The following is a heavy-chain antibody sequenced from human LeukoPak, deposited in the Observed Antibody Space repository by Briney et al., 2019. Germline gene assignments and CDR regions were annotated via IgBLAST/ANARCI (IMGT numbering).Heavy chain of an antibody. CDR2: IIPIFGTA. V-gene: IGHV1-69*13. Sequence: SVKVSCKASGGTFSSYGISWVRQAPGQGLEWMGGIIPIFGTANYAQKFQGRVTITADESTSTAYMELSSLRSEDTAVYYCARDTGSSGYYYEIDYWGQGTLVTVSS. D-gene: IGHD3-22*01. CDR1: GGTFSSYG. CDR3: ARDTGSSGYYYEIDY. J-gene: IGHJ4*02.